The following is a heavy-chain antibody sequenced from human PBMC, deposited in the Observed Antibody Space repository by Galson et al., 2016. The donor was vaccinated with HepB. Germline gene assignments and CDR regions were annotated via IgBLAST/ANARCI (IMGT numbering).Heavy chain of an antibody. J-gene: IGHJ4*02. V-gene: IGHV1-18*01. Sequence: SVKVSCKASGYTFTNYGITWVRQAPGQGLEWMGWISANTGDTNYAQNLQGRVTMTTDTSTTTAFMDLRSLRADDTAVYYCVLAMAGNLDHWGQGTLVTVSS. CDR3: VLAMAGNLDH. D-gene: IGHD6-19*01. CDR1: GYTFTNYG. CDR2: ISANTGDT.